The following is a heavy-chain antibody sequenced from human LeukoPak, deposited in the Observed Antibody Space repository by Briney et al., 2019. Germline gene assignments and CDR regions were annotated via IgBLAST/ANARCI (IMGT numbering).Heavy chain of an antibody. Sequence: SQTLSLTCTVSGGSISSGGYYWSWIRQHPGKGLEWIGYIYYSGSTYYNPSLKSRVTISVDTSKNQFSLKLSSVTAADTAVYYCARRLKRYSSGWFAFPFDPWGQGTLVTVSS. CDR1: GGSISSGGYY. CDR2: IYYSGST. CDR3: ARRLKRYSSGWFAFPFDP. J-gene: IGHJ5*02. D-gene: IGHD6-19*01. V-gene: IGHV4-31*03.